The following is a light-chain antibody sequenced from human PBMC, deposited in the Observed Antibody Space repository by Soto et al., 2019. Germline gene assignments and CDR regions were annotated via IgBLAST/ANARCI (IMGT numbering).Light chain of an antibody. CDR1: SSDVGGYHY. Sequence: QSALTQPPSASGSPGQSVTISCTGTSSDVGGYHYVSWYQQHPGKAPKLMIYDVSKRPSGVPDRFSGSKSGNTASLAVSGLQAEDEADYYCNSYASSNNFLFGTGTKLTVL. CDR3: NSYASSNNFL. J-gene: IGLJ1*01. CDR2: DVS. V-gene: IGLV2-8*01.